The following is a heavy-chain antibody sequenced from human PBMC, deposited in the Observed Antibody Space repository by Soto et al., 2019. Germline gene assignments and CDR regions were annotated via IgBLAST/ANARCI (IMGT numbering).Heavy chain of an antibody. D-gene: IGHD2-15*01. V-gene: IGHV1-69*02. Sequence: QVQLVQSGAEVKKPGSSVKVSCKASGGTFSSYTISWVRQAPGQGLEWMGRIIPILGIANYAQKFQGRVTITEDKSTSTAYMELSSLRSEDTAVYYCARGPGYCSGGSCYLSWFDPWGQGTLVTVSS. CDR2: IIPILGIA. CDR3: ARGPGYCSGGSCYLSWFDP. J-gene: IGHJ5*02. CDR1: GGTFSSYT.